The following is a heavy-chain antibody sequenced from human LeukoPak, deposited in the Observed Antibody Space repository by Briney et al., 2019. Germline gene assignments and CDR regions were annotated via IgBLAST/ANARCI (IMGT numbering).Heavy chain of an antibody. J-gene: IGHJ4*02. CDR3: AKVKNDILTGYYPYYFDY. V-gene: IGHV3-23*01. CDR1: GFTFSSYA. CDR2: ISGSGGST. D-gene: IGHD3-9*01. Sequence: PGGSLRLSRAASGFTFSSYAMSWVRQAPGKGLEWVSAISGSGGSTYYADSVKGRFTISRDNSKNTLYLQMNSLRAENTAVYYCAKVKNDILTGYYPYYFDYWGQGTLVTVSS.